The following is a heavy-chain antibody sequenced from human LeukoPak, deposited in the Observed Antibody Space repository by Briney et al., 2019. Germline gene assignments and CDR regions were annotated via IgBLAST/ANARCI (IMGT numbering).Heavy chain of an antibody. Sequence: GGSLSLSCEASRFTFNSYAMSWVGQAPGKGLEWVSVIGGSNGITFYVGSVKGRFTISRDNSKDTLYLQMNSLRAEDTAVYYCARNENSGWGYFDYWGQGTLVTVSS. D-gene: IGHD5-12*01. CDR2: IGGSNGIT. CDR3: ARNENSGWGYFDY. V-gene: IGHV3-23*01. J-gene: IGHJ4*02. CDR1: RFTFNSYA.